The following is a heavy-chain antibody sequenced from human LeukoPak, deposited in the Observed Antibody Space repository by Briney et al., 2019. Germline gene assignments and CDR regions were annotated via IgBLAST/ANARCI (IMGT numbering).Heavy chain of an antibody. CDR1: GSIFTSYW. J-gene: IGHJ4*02. CDR3: ARRDYYDSSGDGDY. Sequence: PGESLKISCQGSGSIFTSYWIGWVRQLPGKGLEWMGIIYPGDCDTRDSPSFQGQVTISADKSISTAYLQWSSLKASDTAMYYCARRDYYDSSGDGDYWGQGTLVTVSS. CDR2: IYPGDCDT. V-gene: IGHV5-51*01. D-gene: IGHD3-22*01.